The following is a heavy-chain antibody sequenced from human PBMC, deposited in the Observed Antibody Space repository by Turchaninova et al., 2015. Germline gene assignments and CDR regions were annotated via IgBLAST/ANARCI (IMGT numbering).Heavy chain of an antibody. Sequence: QITLKESGPTLVKPTQTLTLTCTFSGSSPSTRGVAVGWIRQPPAKALEWRALMYWYEDERYSPSLKSRLTINKDTSKNQVVLTLTNMDPVDTATYYCAHGQHLGTEYFQHWGQGTLVTVSS. CDR2: MYWYEDE. CDR1: GSSPSTRGVA. J-gene: IGHJ1*01. CDR3: AHGQHLGTEYFQH. D-gene: IGHD3-16*01. V-gene: IGHV2-5*01.